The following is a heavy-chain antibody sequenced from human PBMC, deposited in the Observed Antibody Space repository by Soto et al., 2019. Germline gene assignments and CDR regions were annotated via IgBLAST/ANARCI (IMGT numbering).Heavy chain of an antibody. J-gene: IGHJ6*02. Sequence: PGESLKISCKSSGYSFTSYWIGWVRQMPRKGLEWMGIIYPGDSDTRYSPSFQGQVTISADKSISTAYLQWSSLKASESSLFYCATRRRTYYYYGMDVWGQGTTVTVSS. V-gene: IGHV5-51*01. CDR1: GYSFTSYW. CDR2: IYPGDSDT. CDR3: ATRRRTYYYYGMDV.